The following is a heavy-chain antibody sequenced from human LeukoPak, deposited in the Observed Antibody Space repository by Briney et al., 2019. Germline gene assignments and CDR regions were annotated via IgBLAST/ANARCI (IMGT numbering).Heavy chain of an antibody. Sequence: SETLSLTCTVSGGSISSSSYYWGWIRQPPGKGLEWIGSIYYSGSTYYNPSLKSRVTISVDTSKNQSSLKLNSLTTADTAVYYCTRGAGWLIDYWGQGILVTVSS. CDR1: GGSISSSSYY. CDR2: IYYSGST. V-gene: IGHV4-39*07. J-gene: IGHJ4*02. D-gene: IGHD3-16*01. CDR3: TRGAGWLIDY.